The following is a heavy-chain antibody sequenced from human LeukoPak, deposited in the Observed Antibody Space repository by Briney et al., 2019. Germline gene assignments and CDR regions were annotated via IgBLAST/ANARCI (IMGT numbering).Heavy chain of an antibody. CDR2: INPDSGGT. CDR3: ARGYYDSSDYEYFQH. Sequence: ASVKVSCKASGYTFTGYYMHWVRRAPGQGLEWMGWINPDSGGTNSAQKFQGRVTMTRDTSISTAYMELSRLRSDDTAVYYCARGYYDSSDYEYFQHWGQGTLVTVSS. CDR1: GYTFTGYY. D-gene: IGHD3-22*01. V-gene: IGHV1-2*02. J-gene: IGHJ1*01.